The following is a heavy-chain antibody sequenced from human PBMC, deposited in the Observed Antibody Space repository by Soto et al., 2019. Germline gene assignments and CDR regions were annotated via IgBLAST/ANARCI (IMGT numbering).Heavy chain of an antibody. V-gene: IGHV1-46*01. CDR3: ARDSEGYSYGFGAFDI. D-gene: IGHD5-18*01. J-gene: IGHJ3*02. Sequence: QVQLVQSGAEVKKPGASVKVSCKASGYTFTSYYMHWVRQAPGQGLEWMGIINPSGGSTSYAQKFQGRVTMTRDTSTSTVYMELSSLRSEDTAVYYRARDSEGYSYGFGAFDIWGQGTMVTVSS. CDR1: GYTFTSYY. CDR2: INPSGGST.